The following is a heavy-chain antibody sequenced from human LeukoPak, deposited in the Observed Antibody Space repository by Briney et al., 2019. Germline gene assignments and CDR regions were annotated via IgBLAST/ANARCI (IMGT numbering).Heavy chain of an antibody. CDR3: ARDRREIVGATFFLEAFDI. V-gene: IGHV1-46*01. CDR2: IKPSGGST. Sequence: GASVKVSCKAPGDTFSSYAISWVRQAPGQGLEWIVIIKPSGGSTSYAQKFQGRVTMTRETTTSTVYMEVSSLRSEDTALYYCARDRREIVGATFFLEAFDIWGQGTMVTVSS. D-gene: IGHD1-26*01. J-gene: IGHJ3*02. CDR1: GDTFSSYA.